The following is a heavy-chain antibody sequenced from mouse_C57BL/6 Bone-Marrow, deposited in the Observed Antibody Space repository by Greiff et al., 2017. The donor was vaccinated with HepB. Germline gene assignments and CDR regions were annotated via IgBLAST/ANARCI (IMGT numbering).Heavy chain of an antibody. CDR2: ISYDGSN. D-gene: IGHD3-2*02. J-gene: IGHJ4*01. Sequence: EVKLMESGPGLVKPSQSLSLTCSVPGYSITSGYYWNWIRQFPGNKLEWMGYISYDGSNNYNPSLKNRISITRDTSKNQFFLKLNSVTTEDTATYYCARSQLRLRAMDYWGQGTSVTVSS. CDR3: ARSQLRLRAMDY. CDR1: GYSITSGYY. V-gene: IGHV3-6*01.